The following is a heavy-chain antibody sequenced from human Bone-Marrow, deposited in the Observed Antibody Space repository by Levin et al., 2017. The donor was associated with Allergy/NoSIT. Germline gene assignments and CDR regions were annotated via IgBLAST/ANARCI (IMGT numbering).Heavy chain of an antibody. CDR3: ANTPRRIPVDF. Sequence: GESLKISCAASGFTFSNYWMSWVRQAPGKGLEWVANIKDDGSEKYYVDSVKGRFTISRDNAKNSPYLQMNSLRAEDTAVYYCANTPRRIPVDFWGQGTLVTVSA. D-gene: IGHD2-21*01. V-gene: IGHV3-7*02. CDR2: IKDDGSEK. J-gene: IGHJ4*02. CDR1: GFTFSNYW.